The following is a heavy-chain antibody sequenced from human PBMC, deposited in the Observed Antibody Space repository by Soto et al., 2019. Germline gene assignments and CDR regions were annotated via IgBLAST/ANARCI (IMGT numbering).Heavy chain of an antibody. J-gene: IGHJ6*03. D-gene: IGHD2-2*01. CDR2: ILGDGSST. CDR3: AKPAVVDRSYYYYFDE. Sequence: EMKLVESGGGLVQPGGSLRLSCTASGFKFNSYTTGLVLQAPGMGLLWVSSILGDGSSTYYADFVKGRFTISRDNSNKTLDMQMNRLRAEETAIYYCAKPAVVDRSYYYYFDEWGRGTAGTVS. CDR1: GFKFNSYT. V-gene: IGHV3-23*04.